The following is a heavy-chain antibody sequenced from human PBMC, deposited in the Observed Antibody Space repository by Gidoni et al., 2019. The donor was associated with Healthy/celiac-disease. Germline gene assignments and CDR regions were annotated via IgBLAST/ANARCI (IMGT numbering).Heavy chain of an antibody. CDR3: ARDLGNYGDYVSNWFDP. Sequence: QVQLVTSGAEVKKPGASVTVSCKASGSTFTGSYMHWVRQAPGQGLEWMGWINPNSGGTNYAQKFQGWVTMTRDTSISTAYMELSRLRSDDTAVYYCARDLGNYGDYVSNWFDPWGQGTLVTVSS. V-gene: IGHV1-2*04. J-gene: IGHJ5*02. CDR1: GSTFTGSY. CDR2: INPNSGGT. D-gene: IGHD4-17*01.